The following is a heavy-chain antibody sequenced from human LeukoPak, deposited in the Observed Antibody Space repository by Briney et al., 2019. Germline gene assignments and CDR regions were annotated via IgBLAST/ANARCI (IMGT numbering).Heavy chain of an antibody. CDR2: IYYSGST. Sequence: SETLSLTCTVSGGSISSSSYYWGWIRQPPGKGLEWIGSIYYSGSTYYNPSLKSRVTISVDTSKNQFSLKLSSATAADTAVYYCARGGDTAMVRVRGLLRTPAPDYWGQGTLVTVSS. J-gene: IGHJ4*02. V-gene: IGHV4-39*01. CDR3: ARGGDTAMVRVRGLLRTPAPDY. CDR1: GGSISSSSYY. D-gene: IGHD5-18*01.